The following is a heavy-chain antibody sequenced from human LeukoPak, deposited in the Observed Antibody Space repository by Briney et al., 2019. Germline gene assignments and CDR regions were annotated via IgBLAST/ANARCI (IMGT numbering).Heavy chain of an antibody. CDR3: ARWTPTPSAYYFDY. CDR1: GFTFSSYW. V-gene: IGHV3-74*01. J-gene: IGHJ4*02. CDR2: ITGDGGDT. Sequence: GGSLRLSCAASGFTFSSYWMHWVRQAPGKGLVWVSHITGDGGDTSYADSVKGRFTISRDNAKNTLYLQMSSLRAEDTAVYYCARWTPTPSAYYFDYWGQGTLVTVSS. D-gene: IGHD3/OR15-3a*01.